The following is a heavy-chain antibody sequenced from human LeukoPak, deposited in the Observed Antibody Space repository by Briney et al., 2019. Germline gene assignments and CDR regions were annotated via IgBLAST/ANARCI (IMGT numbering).Heavy chain of an antibody. J-gene: IGHJ4*02. D-gene: IGHD6-19*01. Sequence: PSETLSLTCAVYGGSFSGYYWSWIRQPPGKGLEWIGEINHSGSTNYNPSLKSRVTISVDTSKNQFSLKLSSVTAADTAVYYCAREGYGSGWYEIDYWGQGTLVTVSS. CDR1: GGSFSGYY. CDR3: AREGYGSGWYEIDY. CDR2: INHSGST. V-gene: IGHV4-34*01.